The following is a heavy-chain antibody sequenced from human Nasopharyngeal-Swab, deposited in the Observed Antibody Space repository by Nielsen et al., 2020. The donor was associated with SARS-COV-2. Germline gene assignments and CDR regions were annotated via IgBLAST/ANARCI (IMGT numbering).Heavy chain of an antibody. CDR3: ARGKRSNYFRVSPPNWFDP. J-gene: IGHJ5*02. Sequence: WIRPPPGKGLEWIGEINHSGSPNYNPSLKSRVTISVDTSKNQFSLKLRSVTAADTAVYYCARGKRSNYFRVSPPNWFDPWGQGTLVTVSS. CDR2: INHSGSP. D-gene: IGHD2/OR15-2a*01. V-gene: IGHV4-34*01.